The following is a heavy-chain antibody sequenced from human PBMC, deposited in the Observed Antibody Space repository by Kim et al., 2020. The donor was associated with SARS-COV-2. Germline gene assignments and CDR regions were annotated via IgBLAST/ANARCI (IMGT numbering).Heavy chain of an antibody. Sequence: YAQKFQGRVTMTRDTSTSTVYMELGSLRSEDTAVYYCARERWGIAVAWAYWGQGTLVTVSS. D-gene: IGHD6-19*01. J-gene: IGHJ4*02. CDR3: ARERWGIAVAWAY. V-gene: IGHV1-46*01.